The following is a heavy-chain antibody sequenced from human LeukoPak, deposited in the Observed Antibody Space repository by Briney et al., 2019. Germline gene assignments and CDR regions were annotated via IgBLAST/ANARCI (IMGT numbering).Heavy chain of an antibody. J-gene: IGHJ4*02. CDR2: IYPDDSDT. D-gene: IGHD6-19*01. CDR1: GYSFTNYR. V-gene: IGHV5-51*01. CDR3: ARPIAVTGSYYFDY. Sequence: GESLKISCKSSGYSFTNYRIGWVRQMPGKGLEWMGIIYPDDSDTRYSPSFQGQVTISAGKSISTAYLQWSSLRASDSAMYYCARPIAVTGSYYFDYWGQGTLVTVSS.